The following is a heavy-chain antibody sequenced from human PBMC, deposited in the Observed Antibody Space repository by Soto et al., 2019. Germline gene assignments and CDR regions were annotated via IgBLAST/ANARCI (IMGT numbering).Heavy chain of an antibody. D-gene: IGHD3-16*01. J-gene: IGHJ3*02. CDR3: ARRGGYAFEI. V-gene: IGHV4-59*08. CDR1: GGSISSYY. CDR2: IYYSGST. Sequence: QVQLQESGPGLVKPSETLSLTCTVSGGSISSYYWSWIRQPPGKGLEWLAYIYYSGSTNYNPYLKNRSTTSVGTSTNHISLKLSSMTAADTAVLYCARRGGYAFEIWGQGTKFTVSS.